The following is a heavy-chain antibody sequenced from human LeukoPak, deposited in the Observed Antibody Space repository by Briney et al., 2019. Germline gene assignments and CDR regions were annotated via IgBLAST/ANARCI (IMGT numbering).Heavy chain of an antibody. CDR2: IIPIFGTA. V-gene: IGHV1-69*06. CDR3: ATGERDTAMANFDY. D-gene: IGHD5-18*01. CDR1: GGTFSSYA. J-gene: IGHJ4*02. Sequence: WASVKVSCKASGGTFSSYAISWVRQAPGQGLEWMGGIIPIFGTANYAQKFQGRVTMTEDTSTDTAYMELSSLRSEDTAVYYCATGERDTAMANFDYWGQGTLVTVFS.